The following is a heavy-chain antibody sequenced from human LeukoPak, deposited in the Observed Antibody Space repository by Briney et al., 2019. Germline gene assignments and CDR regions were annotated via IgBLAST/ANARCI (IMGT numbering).Heavy chain of an antibody. CDR1: GFTFTNYG. CDR2: ISGSGRST. Sequence: GGTLRLSCAASGFTFTNYGMIWVRQAPGRGLEWVSAISGSGRSTYYADSVKGRFTISRDNSKNTLYLQVNSLRAEDTAVYYCAKNEHCSSTSCYSTNDYWGQGTLVTVSS. V-gene: IGHV3-23*01. CDR3: AKNEHCSSTSCYSTNDY. D-gene: IGHD2-2*01. J-gene: IGHJ4*02.